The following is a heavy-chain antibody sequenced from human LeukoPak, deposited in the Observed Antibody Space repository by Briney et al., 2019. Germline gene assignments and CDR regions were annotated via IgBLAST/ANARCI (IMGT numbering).Heavy chain of an antibody. J-gene: IGHJ6*03. V-gene: IGHV3-23*01. CDR3: AKRADGCSGVSCYYYYMDV. Sequence: GGSLRLSCAASGFTFSNYAMNWVRQAPGKGLERVSTISGVGDSTYYAESVKGRFTMSRDNSKNTVYLQMNSLRVEDTAIYYCAKRADGCSGVSCYYYYMDVWGKGTTVTVSS. CDR2: ISGVGDST. CDR1: GFTFSNYA. D-gene: IGHD2-15*01.